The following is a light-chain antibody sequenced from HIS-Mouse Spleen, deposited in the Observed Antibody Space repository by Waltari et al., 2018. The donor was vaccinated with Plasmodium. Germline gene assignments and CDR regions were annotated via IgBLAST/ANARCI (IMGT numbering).Light chain of an antibody. CDR3: CSYAGSYTYV. V-gene: IGLV2-11*01. CDR1: SRDVGGYNY. Sequence: QSALTQPRPVSGSPGQSVTISCTGTSRDVGGYNYVSWYQQPPGKAPKLMIYDVSTRPSGVPDRFSGSKSGNTASLTISGLQAEDEADYYCCSYAGSYTYVFGTGTKVTVL. CDR2: DVS. J-gene: IGLJ1*01.